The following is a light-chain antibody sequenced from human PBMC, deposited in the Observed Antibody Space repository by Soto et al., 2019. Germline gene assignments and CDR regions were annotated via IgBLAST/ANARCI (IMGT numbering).Light chain of an antibody. J-gene: IGKJ1*01. Sequence: DIQRTQSPSTLSASLGYRATISCRASQSINTWLAWYQQKPGKAPKLLIYKASSLESGVPSRCSGSGAGTEFTRTSSSLQPDDFATDYCQQYNSYSWTVGQGTKVEIK. V-gene: IGKV1-5*03. CDR3: QQYNSYSWT. CDR1: QSINTW. CDR2: KAS.